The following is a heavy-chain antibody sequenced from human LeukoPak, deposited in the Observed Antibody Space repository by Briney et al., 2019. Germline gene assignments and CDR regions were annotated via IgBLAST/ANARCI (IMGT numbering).Heavy chain of an antibody. CDR1: GYAFTSYD. CDR2: MNPNSGNT. CDR3: ARGMRYYDFWSGTPQDYYYYYMDV. Sequence: ASVKVSCKASGYAFTSYDINWVRQATGQGLEWMGWMNPNSGNTGYAQKFQGRVTITRNTSISTAYMELRSLRSEDTAVYYCARGMRYYDFWSGTPQDYYYYYMDVWGKGTTVTVSS. J-gene: IGHJ6*03. D-gene: IGHD3-3*01. V-gene: IGHV1-8*03.